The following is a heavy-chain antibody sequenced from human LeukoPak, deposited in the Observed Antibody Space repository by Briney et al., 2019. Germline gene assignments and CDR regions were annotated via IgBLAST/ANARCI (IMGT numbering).Heavy chain of an antibody. D-gene: IGHD3-16*01. CDR1: GYTFTTYG. CDR2: VSAYNGNT. V-gene: IGHV1-18*01. CDR3: ERDEGGNFDY. J-gene: IGHJ4*02. Sequence: ASVKGSCKASGYTFTTYGISWVRQAPGQGLEWMGWVSAYNGNTNYAQKLQGRVTMTTDTSTSTAYMELRSLRSDDTAVYYCERDEGGNFDYWGQGTLVTVSS.